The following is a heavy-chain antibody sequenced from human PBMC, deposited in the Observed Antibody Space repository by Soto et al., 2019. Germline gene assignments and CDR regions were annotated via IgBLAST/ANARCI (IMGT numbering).Heavy chain of an antibody. CDR2: ISSSSSYT. V-gene: IGHV3-11*06. Sequence: QVQLVESGGGLVKPGGSLRLSCAASGFTFSDYYMSWIRQAPGKGLEWVSSISSSSSYTNYADSVKGRFTISRDNAKNSLYLQMNSLRAEDTAVYYCARNSGGGEYCSGGSCYSATAPWGQGTLVTVSS. J-gene: IGHJ5*02. CDR3: ARNSGGGEYCSGGSCYSATAP. CDR1: GFTFSDYY. D-gene: IGHD2-15*01.